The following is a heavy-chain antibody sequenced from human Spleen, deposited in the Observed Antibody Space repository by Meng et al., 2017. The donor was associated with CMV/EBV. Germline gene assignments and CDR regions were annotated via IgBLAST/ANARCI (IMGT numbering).Heavy chain of an antibody. J-gene: IGHJ4*02. CDR3: ARDHPAYCTSTSCYMD. Sequence: GGSLRLSCAASGFTFSDYYMSWIRQAPGKGLEWVSYISSSGSTIYYADSVKGRFTISRDNSKNTVYLQLNSLRAEDTAVYYCARDHPAYCTSTSCYMDWGQGTLVTVSS. D-gene: IGHD2-2*02. CDR1: GFTFSDYY. CDR2: ISSSGSTI. V-gene: IGHV3-11*01.